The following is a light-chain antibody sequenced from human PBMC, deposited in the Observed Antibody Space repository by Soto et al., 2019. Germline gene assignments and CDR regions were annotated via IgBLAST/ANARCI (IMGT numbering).Light chain of an antibody. J-gene: IGKJ4*01. CDR1: QSLNSW. CDR2: KAS. V-gene: IGKV1-5*03. CDR3: QQYSDSFT. Sequence: DIQMTQSPSTLSASIGDRVTITCRASQSLNSWLAWYQQKPGKAPKLLIYKASNLESGVPSRFSGSGSGTEFTLTISSLQPDDYATYYCQQYSDSFTFGGGTTVEIK.